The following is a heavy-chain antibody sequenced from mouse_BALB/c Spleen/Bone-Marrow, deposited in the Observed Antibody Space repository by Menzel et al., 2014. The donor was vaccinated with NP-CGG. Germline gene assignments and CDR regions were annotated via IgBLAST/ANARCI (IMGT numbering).Heavy chain of an antibody. V-gene: IGHV1S81*02. CDR2: INPSNDGT. CDR3: TRSRRAMDH. D-gene: IGHD2-12*01. CDR1: GYTFTSYY. Sequence: VHLVESGAELVKPGASVKLSCKASGYTFTSYYMCWVKQRPGQGLEWIGEINPSNDGTNFNEKFKSKATLTVDKSSSTAYMSLSSLTSEDSAVYYCTRSRRAMDHWGQGTSVTVSS. J-gene: IGHJ4*01.